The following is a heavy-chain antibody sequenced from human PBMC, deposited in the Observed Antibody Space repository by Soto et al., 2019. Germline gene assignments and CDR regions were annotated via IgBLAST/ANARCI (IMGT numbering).Heavy chain of an antibody. CDR1: GFSFSSYA. J-gene: IGHJ5*01. V-gene: IGHV3-33*01. Sequence: QVQLVESGGGVVQPGGSLRLSCVASGFSFSSYAMHWVRQAPGKGLEWAAVIHYDGSNKYFADSVKGRFAISRDDSKNTMYLQMNSLRADDTAVYYCARGLYSSSWFDYWGQGTHVAVSS. D-gene: IGHD6-13*01. CDR3: ARGLYSSSWFDY. CDR2: IHYDGSNK.